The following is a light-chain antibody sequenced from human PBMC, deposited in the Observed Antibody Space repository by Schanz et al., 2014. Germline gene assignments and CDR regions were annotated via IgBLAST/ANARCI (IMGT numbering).Light chain of an antibody. Sequence: DIQMTQSPSSLSASVGDRVTITCQASQDISNYLNWYQQKPGKAPKLLIYDASSLESGVPPRFSGSGSGTEFTLTISSLQPEDFATYYCQQSYSTPRTFGQGTKLEIK. CDR3: QQSYSTPRT. J-gene: IGKJ2*01. CDR2: DAS. V-gene: IGKV1-39*01. CDR1: QDISNY.